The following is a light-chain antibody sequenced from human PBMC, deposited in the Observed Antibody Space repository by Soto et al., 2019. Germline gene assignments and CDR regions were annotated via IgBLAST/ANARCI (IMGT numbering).Light chain of an antibody. V-gene: IGLV1-47*01. J-gene: IGLJ3*02. CDR3: AAWDDSPRGWV. Sequence: QSVLTQPPLASGTPGQRVTISCSGSSSNIGSNYVYWYQQLPGTAPKLLIYRNNQRPSGVPDRFSGSKSGTSASLAISGLRSEDEADYYCAAWDDSPRGWVFGGGTKVTVL. CDR2: RNN. CDR1: SSNIGSNY.